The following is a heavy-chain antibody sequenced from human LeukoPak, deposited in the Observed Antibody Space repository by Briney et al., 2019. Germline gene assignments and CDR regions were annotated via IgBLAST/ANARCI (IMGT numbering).Heavy chain of an antibody. D-gene: IGHD3-16*02. CDR3: AKDGLTDDYVWGSYRFDY. CDR2: ISGSGGST. J-gene: IGHJ4*02. V-gene: IGHV3-23*01. Sequence: PGGSLRLSCAASGFTFSSYAMSWVRQAPGKGLEWVSAISGSGGSTYYADPVKGRFTISRDNSKNTLYLQMNSLRAEDTAVYYCAKDGLTDDYVWGSYRFDYWGQGTLVTVSS. CDR1: GFTFSSYA.